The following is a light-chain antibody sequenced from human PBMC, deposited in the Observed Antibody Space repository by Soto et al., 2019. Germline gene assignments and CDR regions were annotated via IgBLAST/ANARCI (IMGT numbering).Light chain of an antibody. V-gene: IGKV3-20*01. Sequence: EIVLTQSPGALSLSPGERATLSCRASQSVNSTYLAWYQQKPGQAPRLLIYGGSSRATGIPDRFSGSGSGTVFTLTISRLQPEHFEVYLCQQYGSSPPTTFGQGTRLEIK. J-gene: IGKJ5*01. CDR3: QQYGSSPPTT. CDR1: QSVNSTY. CDR2: GGS.